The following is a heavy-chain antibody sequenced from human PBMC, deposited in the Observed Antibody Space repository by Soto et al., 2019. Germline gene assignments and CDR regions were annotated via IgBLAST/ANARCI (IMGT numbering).Heavy chain of an antibody. D-gene: IGHD3-22*01. V-gene: IGHV1-18*01. J-gene: IGHJ3*02. CDR2: IGADNGDT. CDR3: ARDSHHYYVSSFIAFDM. CDR1: GYIFSKYG. Sequence: QVDLEQSGGEVKKPGASVKVSCKASGYIFSKYGISWVRQAPGQGLQWIGWIGADNGDTNYAQKLQGRVTLTRDASATTSVMELRRQISDYTAVYYCARDSHHYYVSSFIAFDMWGPGTMVIGSS.